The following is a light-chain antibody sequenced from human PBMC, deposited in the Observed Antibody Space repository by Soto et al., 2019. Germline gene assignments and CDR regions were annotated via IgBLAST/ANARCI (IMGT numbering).Light chain of an antibody. J-gene: IGKJ2*02. CDR2: AAS. V-gene: IGKV1-6*01. Sequence: AIQMTQSPSSLSASVGDRVTITCRASQGIRNDLGWYQQKPGQAPKLLIYAASNLQSGVPTRFRGSGSGSDFTLTISSLQPEDFATYYCLQDYNFPCTFGQGTKVDIK. CDR1: QGIRND. CDR3: LQDYNFPCT.